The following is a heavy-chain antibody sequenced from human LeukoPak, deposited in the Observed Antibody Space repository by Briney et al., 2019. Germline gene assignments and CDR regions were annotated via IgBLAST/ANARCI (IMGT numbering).Heavy chain of an antibody. CDR3: AKVMDYDFWSGYYNSYYNYYMDV. Sequence: PGGTLRLSCAASGFTFRSYGMSWVRQAPGKGLEWVSFIYSGGNTHYSDSVKGRFTISRDNSKNTLYLQMNSLRAEDTAVYYCAKVMDYDFWSGYYNSYYNYYMDVWGKGTTVTVSS. V-gene: IGHV3-23*05. CDR2: IYSGGNT. CDR1: GFTFRSYG. J-gene: IGHJ6*03. D-gene: IGHD3-3*01.